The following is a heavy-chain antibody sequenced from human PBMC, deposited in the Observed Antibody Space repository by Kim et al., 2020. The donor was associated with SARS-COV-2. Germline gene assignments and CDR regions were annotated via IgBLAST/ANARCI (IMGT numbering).Heavy chain of an antibody. CDR3: ARGPTIAAADSNWFDP. D-gene: IGHD6-13*01. Sequence: SETLSLTCAVYGGSFSGYYWSWIRQPPGKGLEWIGEINHSGSTNYNPSLKSRVTISVDTSKNQFSLKLSSVTAADTAVYYCARGPTIAAADSNWFDPWGQGTLVTVSS. V-gene: IGHV4-34*01. CDR1: GGSFSGYY. J-gene: IGHJ5*02. CDR2: INHSGST.